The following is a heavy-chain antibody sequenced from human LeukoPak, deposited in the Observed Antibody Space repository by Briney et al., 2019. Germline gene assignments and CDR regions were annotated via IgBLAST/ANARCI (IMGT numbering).Heavy chain of an antibody. CDR1: GFTFSSYG. J-gene: IGHJ3*02. Sequence: GRSLRLSCAASGFTFSSYGMHWVRQAPGKGLEWVAVIWYDGSNKYYADSVKGRFTISRDNSKNTLYLQMNSLRAEDTAVYYCARSLIADGAFDIWGQGTMVTVSS. CDR2: IWYDGSNK. CDR3: ARSLIADGAFDI. D-gene: IGHD2-21*01. V-gene: IGHV3-33*01.